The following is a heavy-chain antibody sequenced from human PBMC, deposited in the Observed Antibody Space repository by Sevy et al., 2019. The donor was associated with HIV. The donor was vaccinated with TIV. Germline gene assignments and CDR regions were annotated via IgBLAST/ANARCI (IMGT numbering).Heavy chain of an antibody. V-gene: IGHV1-69*01. CDR1: GGSFSFNG. D-gene: IGHD3-9*01. Sequence: ASVKVSCKASGGSFSFNGIIWVRQAPGQGLEWMAGIIPILGTTKYAQKFQDRVTITADESTSIVYMELTSLRSEDTAVYYCARGGPDDILTHYGMDVWGQGTTVTVSS. J-gene: IGHJ6*02. CDR3: ARGGPDDILTHYGMDV. CDR2: IIPILGTT.